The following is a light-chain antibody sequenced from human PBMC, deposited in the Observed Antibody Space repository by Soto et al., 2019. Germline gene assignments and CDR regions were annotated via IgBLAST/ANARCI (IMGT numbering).Light chain of an antibody. J-gene: IGKJ1*01. CDR1: QGITRW. V-gene: IGKV1-5*01. Sequence: DIHMTQSPSTLSASVGDRVTITCRASQGITRWLAWYQVKPGKAPKLLIYDAYNLKIGVPSRFSGSGSGTEFTLTINSLQPDDFATYYCQQYNDYLWSFGQGTKVDIK. CDR3: QQYNDYLWS. CDR2: DAY.